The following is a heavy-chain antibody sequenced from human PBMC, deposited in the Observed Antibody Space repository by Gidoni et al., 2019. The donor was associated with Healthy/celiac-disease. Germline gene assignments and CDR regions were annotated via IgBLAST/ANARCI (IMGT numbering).Heavy chain of an antibody. Sequence: QVQLVESGGGVVQPGRSLRLSCAASGFTFSRYGMHWVRQAPGKGLEWVAVISYDGSNKYYADSVKGRFTISRDNSKNTLYLQMNSLRAEDTAVYYCAKDRNYYGMDVWGQGTTVTVSS. CDR3: AKDRNYYGMDV. CDR1: GFTFSRYG. V-gene: IGHV3-30*18. J-gene: IGHJ6*02. CDR2: ISYDGSNK.